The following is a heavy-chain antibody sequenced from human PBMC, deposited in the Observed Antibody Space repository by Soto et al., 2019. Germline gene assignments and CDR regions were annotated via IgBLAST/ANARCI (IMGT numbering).Heavy chain of an antibody. CDR2: IYHSGST. CDR3: TRDRAMVESGSYYFSYGMDV. J-gene: IGHJ6*02. CDR1: GYSITSGYY. D-gene: IGHD1-26*01. Sequence: SETLSLTCAVSGYSITSGYYWGWIRQPPGKGLEWIGSIYHSGSTYYNPSLKSRVTISVDTPQKLFSLKLSSVTAADTAVYYCTRDRAMVESGSYYFSYGMDVWGQGTTVTVSS. V-gene: IGHV4-38-2*02.